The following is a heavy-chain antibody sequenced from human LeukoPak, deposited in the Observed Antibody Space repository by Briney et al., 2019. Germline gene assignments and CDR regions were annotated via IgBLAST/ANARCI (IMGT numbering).Heavy chain of an antibody. V-gene: IGHV3-48*01. CDR2: ITSRSAFT. CDR1: GFTFSSYS. J-gene: IGHJ6*03. CDR3: ARDLTSAYWSPGGYYYYMDV. D-gene: IGHD3-16*01. Sequence: GGSLRLSCAASGFTFSSYSMNWVRQSPGKGLEWISYITSRSAFTYFADSVKGRFTISRDDTRNSVYLHLNALRVDDTAVYYCARDLTSAYWSPGGYYYYMDVWGKGTAVTVSS.